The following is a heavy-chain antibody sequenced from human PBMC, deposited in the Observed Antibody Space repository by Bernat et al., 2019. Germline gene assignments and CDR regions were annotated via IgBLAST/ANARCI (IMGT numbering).Heavy chain of an antibody. CDR1: GASISSSNYY. Sequence: QLQLQESGPGLVKPSETLSLTCTVSGASISSSNYYWVWIRQPPGKGLEWIGSIYYSGSTYYNPPLKSRVNISVATSRNQVSLKMSSATAADAALYFCARHADIDPHVTAF. V-gene: IGHV4-39*01. CDR2: IYYSGST. CDR3: ARHADIDPHVTAF. J-gene: IGHJ3*01.